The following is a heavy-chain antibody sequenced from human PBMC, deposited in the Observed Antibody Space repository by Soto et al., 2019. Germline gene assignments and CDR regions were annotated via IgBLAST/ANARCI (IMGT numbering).Heavy chain of an antibody. Sequence: PGGSLRLSCAASGFTFDDYAMHWVRQPPGKGLEWVSTISWDSSSIAYADSVKGRFTISRDNAKNSLYLQMNSLRAEDTALYYCAKDKTGYSSRWYSYFFDYWGQGTLVTVSS. CDR2: ISWDSSSI. CDR1: GFTFDDYA. CDR3: AKDKTGYSSRWYSYFFDY. V-gene: IGHV3-9*01. J-gene: IGHJ4*02. D-gene: IGHD6-13*01.